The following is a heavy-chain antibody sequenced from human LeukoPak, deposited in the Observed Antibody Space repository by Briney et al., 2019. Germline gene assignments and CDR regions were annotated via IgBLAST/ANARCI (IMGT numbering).Heavy chain of an antibody. Sequence: SETLSLTCTVSGGSINSYYWSWIRQPPGKGLEWIGYIYYSGSANYNPSLKSRVTISVDTSKNQFSLKLSSVTAADTAVYYCARGRGGGGSSNNWFDPWGQGTLVTVSS. D-gene: IGHD2-15*01. CDR2: IYYSGSA. J-gene: IGHJ5*02. CDR3: ARGRGGGGSSNNWFDP. V-gene: IGHV4-59*01. CDR1: GGSINSYY.